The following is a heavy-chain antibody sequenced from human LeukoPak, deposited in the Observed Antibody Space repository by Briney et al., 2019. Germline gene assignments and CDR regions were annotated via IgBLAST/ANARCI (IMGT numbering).Heavy chain of an antibody. CDR3: ARDYSGYDLGYYYYYYMDV. Sequence: GGSLRLSCAASGFTFSSYSMNWVRQAPGKGLEWVSSISSSSSYIYYADSVKGRFTISRDNAKNSLYLQMNSLRAEDTAVYYCARDYSGYDLGYYYYYYMDVWGKGTTVTISS. J-gene: IGHJ6*03. V-gene: IGHV3-21*01. CDR2: ISSSSSYI. CDR1: GFTFSSYS. D-gene: IGHD5-12*01.